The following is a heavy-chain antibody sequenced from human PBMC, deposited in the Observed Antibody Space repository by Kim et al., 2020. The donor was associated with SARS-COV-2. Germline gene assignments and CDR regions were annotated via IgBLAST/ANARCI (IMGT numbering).Heavy chain of an antibody. CDR2: IYPGDSDT. Sequence: GESLKISCKGSGYSFTSYWIGWVRQMPGKGLEWMGIIYPGDSDTRYSPSFQGQVTISADKSISTAYLQWSSLKASDTAMYYCARPTYYDFWSGSPAYFDLWGRGTLVTVSS. CDR3: ARPTYYDFWSGSPAYFDL. CDR1: GYSFTSYW. D-gene: IGHD3-3*01. V-gene: IGHV5-51*01. J-gene: IGHJ2*01.